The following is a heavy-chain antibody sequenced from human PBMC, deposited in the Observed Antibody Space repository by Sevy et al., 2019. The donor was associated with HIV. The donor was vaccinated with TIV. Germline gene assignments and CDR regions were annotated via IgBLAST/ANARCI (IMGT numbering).Heavy chain of an antibody. CDR3: ARDKERITMVRGVIIRENWFGP. D-gene: IGHD3-10*01. V-gene: IGHV3-7*01. CDR2: IKQDGREK. CDR1: GFTFSSYW. J-gene: IGHJ5*02. Sequence: GGSLRLSCAASGFTFSSYWMSWVRQAPGKGLEWVANIKQDGREKYYVDSVKGRLTTSRDNAKNSLYLKMNSLRAEDTAVYYCARDKERITMVRGVIIRENWFGPWGQGTLVTVSS.